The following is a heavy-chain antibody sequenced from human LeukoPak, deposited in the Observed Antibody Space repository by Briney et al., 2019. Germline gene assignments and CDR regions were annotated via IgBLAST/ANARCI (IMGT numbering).Heavy chain of an antibody. CDR3: ARGGYSFDY. CDR2: LYPGGSER. D-gene: IGHD5-12*01. J-gene: IGHJ4*02. Sequence: GGSLRLSCAASGFSFTGYWMTWLRQAPGKGLEGVARLYPGGSERKYVGSVEGRFTVFGDNDKSSLFLQMHSLRVEDTAVYYCARGGYSFDYLGQGTLVTVSS. CDR1: GFSFTGYW. V-gene: IGHV3-7*01.